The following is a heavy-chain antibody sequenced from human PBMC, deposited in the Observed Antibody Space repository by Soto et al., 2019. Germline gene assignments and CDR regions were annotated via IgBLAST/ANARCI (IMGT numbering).Heavy chain of an antibody. CDR1: GYTFTSYG. D-gene: IGHD2-15*01. CDR3: ARYGGYCSGGSCYSSDYGMDV. Sequence: GASVKVSCKAAGYTFTSYGISCVVQSAVQWRDWMGWISAYNGNTNYAQKLQGRVTMTTDTSTSTAYMELRSLRSDDTAVYYCARYGGYCSGGSCYSSDYGMDVWGQGTTVTVSS. CDR2: ISAYNGNT. V-gene: IGHV1-18*04. J-gene: IGHJ6*02.